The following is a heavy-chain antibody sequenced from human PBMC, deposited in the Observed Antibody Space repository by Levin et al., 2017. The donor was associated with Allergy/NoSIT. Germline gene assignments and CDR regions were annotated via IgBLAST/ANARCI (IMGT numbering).Heavy chain of an antibody. J-gene: IGHJ4*02. V-gene: IGHV3-74*01. D-gene: IGHD6-19*01. CDR2: INSDGSST. CDR3: STGHSSGWYSGGVDY. CDR1: GFTFSTYW. Sequence: PGGSLRLSCAASGFTFSTYWMHWVRQAPGKGLVWVSRINSDGSSTSYADSVKGRFTISRDNAKNTLYLQMNSLRAEDTAVYYCSTGHSSGWYSGGVDYWGQGTLVTVSS.